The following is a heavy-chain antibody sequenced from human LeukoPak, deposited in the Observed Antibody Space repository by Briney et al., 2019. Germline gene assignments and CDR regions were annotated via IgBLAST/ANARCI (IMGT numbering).Heavy chain of an antibody. D-gene: IGHD3-22*01. J-gene: IGHJ4*02. Sequence: GGSLRLSCAASGFTFGSYAMHWVRQAPGKGLEWVAVISYDGSNKYYADSVKGRFTISRDNSKNTLYLQMNSLRAEDTAVYYCARVGRSGYDSSGYYGATLKYWGQGTLVTVSS. CDR3: ARVGRSGYDSSGYYGATLKY. CDR2: ISYDGSNK. CDR1: GFTFGSYA. V-gene: IGHV3-30-3*01.